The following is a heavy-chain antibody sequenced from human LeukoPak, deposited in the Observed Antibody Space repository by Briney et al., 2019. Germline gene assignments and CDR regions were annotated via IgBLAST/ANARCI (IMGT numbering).Heavy chain of an antibody. V-gene: IGHV4-59*01. CDR3: ARFGRGGYYYMDV. D-gene: IGHD3-16*01. CDR2: IYYSGST. Sequence: SETLSLTCTVSGGSISSYYWSWIRQPPGKGLEWIGYIYYSGSTNYNPSLKSRVTISVDTSKNQFPLKLSSVTAADTAVYYCARFGRGGYYYMDVWGKGTTVTVSS. J-gene: IGHJ6*03. CDR1: GGSISSYY.